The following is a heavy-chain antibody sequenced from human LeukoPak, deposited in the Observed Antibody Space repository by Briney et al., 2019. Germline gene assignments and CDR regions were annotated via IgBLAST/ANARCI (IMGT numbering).Heavy chain of an antibody. CDR3: ARRSIAAAGDGTYDY. D-gene: IGHD6-13*01. CDR1: GVSISSSSYY. Sequence: VKPSETLSLTCPVSGVSISSSSYYWGWIRQPPGKGLEWIGSIYYSGSTYYNPSLKSRVTISVDTSKNQFSLKLSSVTAADTAVYYCARRSIAAAGDGTYDYWGQGTLVTVSS. V-gene: IGHV4-39*07. CDR2: IYYSGST. J-gene: IGHJ4*02.